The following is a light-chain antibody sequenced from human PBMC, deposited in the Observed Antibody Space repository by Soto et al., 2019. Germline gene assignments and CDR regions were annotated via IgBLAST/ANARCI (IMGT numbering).Light chain of an antibody. V-gene: IGLV2-8*01. CDR3: SSYAGNNNVF. CDR2: DVT. Sequence: QSALTQPPSASGSPGQSVTISCTGTSSDIGGYNYVSWYQQHPGKAPKLMIYDVTKRPSGVPDRFSGSKSGNTASLTVSGLQAEDEADYYCSSYAGNNNVFFGGGTKVTVL. J-gene: IGLJ2*01. CDR1: SSDIGGYNY.